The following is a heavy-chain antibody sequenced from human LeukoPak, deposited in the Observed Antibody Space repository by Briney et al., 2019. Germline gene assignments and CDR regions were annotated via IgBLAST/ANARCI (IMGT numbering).Heavy chain of an antibody. V-gene: IGHV1-18*01. D-gene: IGHD2-2*01. CDR3: ARDLWALGYCSSTSCLNFDY. Sequence: ASVNVSCKASGYTFTRYGISWVRQAPGQGLEWMGWISAYNGNTNYAQKLQGRVTMTTDTSTSTAYMELRSLRSDDTAVYYCARDLWALGYCSSTSCLNFDYWGQGTLVTVSS. CDR1: GYTFTRYG. CDR2: ISAYNGNT. J-gene: IGHJ4*02.